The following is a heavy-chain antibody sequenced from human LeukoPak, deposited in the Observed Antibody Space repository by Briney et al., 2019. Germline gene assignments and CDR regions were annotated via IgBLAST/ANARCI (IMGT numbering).Heavy chain of an antibody. CDR3: AKDGVILAPGESWYMDV. J-gene: IGHJ6*03. CDR2: IRYDGTKT. V-gene: IGHV3-30*02. Sequence: GGSLRLSCAASGFTFSSYAMSWVRQAPGKGLEWVAFIRYDGTKTNYAESVRGRFTISRDNSKNTLYLQMNSLRADDTAVFYCAKDGVILAPGESWYMDVWGSGTPVTVSS. D-gene: IGHD3-10*01. CDR1: GFTFSSYA.